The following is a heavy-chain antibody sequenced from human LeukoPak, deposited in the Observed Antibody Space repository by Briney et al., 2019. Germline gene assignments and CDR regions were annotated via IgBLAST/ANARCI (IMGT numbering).Heavy chain of an antibody. CDR2: ISYDGSNK. CDR1: GFTFSSYG. Sequence: GRSLRLSCAASGFTFSSYGVHWVRQAPGKGLEWVAVISYDGSNKYYADSVKGRFTISRGNSKNTLYLQMNSLRAEDTAVYYCARDRNSFDHWGQGTLVTVSS. V-gene: IGHV3-30*03. J-gene: IGHJ4*02. D-gene: IGHD1-14*01. CDR3: ARDRNSFDH.